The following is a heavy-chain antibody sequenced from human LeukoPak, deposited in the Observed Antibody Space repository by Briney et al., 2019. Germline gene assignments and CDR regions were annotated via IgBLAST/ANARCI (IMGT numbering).Heavy chain of an antibody. CDR3: ATNWSDFDY. Sequence: PSETLSLTCSVSGYSISSGPCWGWIRQPPGQGLEWIASIYLGGTTYYTPSLKSRVTISVDTSKNQLSLRLSSVTAADTAVYYCATNWSDFDYWGPGTLVTVSS. CDR1: GYSISSGPC. V-gene: IGHV4-38-2*01. J-gene: IGHJ4*02. D-gene: IGHD1-1*01. CDR2: IYLGGTT.